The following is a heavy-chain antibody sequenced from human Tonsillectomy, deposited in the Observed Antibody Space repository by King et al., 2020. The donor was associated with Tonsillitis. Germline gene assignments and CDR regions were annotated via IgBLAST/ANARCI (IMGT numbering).Heavy chain of an antibody. Sequence: VQLVESGGGVVQPGRSLRLSCAASGFTFSSYGLHWVRQAPGKGLEWVALISYDGTNKYYADSVEGRFTISRDNSKKMLYLQMNSLGAEDTAVYFCAKADGVIPPDYWGQGTLVTVSS. CDR2: ISYDGTNK. J-gene: IGHJ4*02. V-gene: IGHV3-30*18. CDR3: AKADGVIPPDY. D-gene: IGHD3-3*01. CDR1: GFTFSSYG.